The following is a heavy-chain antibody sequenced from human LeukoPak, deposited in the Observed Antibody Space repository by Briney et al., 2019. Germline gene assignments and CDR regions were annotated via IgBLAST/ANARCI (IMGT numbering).Heavy chain of an antibody. CDR2: IFYSGKT. J-gene: IGHJ5*02. D-gene: IGHD3-16*01. V-gene: IGHV4-39*01. CDR3: ARLGGWFDP. Sequence: SETLSLTCTVSGGFISSSGYYWGWVRQPPGKGLEWIGSIFYSGKTYSNSSLESRVTISVDTSKNQFSLKLNSVTAVDTAVYYWARLGGWFDPWGQGTLVTVSS. CDR1: GGFISSSGYY.